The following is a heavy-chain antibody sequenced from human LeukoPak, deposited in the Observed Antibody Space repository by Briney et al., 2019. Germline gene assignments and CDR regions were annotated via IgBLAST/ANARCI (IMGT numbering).Heavy chain of an antibody. Sequence: SVKVSCKASGGTFSSYAISWMRQAPGQGLEWMGRIIPILGIANYAQKFQGRVTITADKSTSTAYMELSSLRSEDTAVYYCARATYYYDSSPDYYFDYWGQGTLVTVSS. CDR1: GGTFSSYA. CDR3: ARATYYYDSSPDYYFDY. D-gene: IGHD3-22*01. J-gene: IGHJ4*02. CDR2: IIPILGIA. V-gene: IGHV1-69*04.